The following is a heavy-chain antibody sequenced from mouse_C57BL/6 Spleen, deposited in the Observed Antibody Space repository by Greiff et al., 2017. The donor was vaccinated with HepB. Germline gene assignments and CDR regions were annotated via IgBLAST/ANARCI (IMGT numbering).Heavy chain of an antibody. D-gene: IGHD1-1*01. CDR1: GYAFSSYW. V-gene: IGHV1-80*01. CDR2: IYPGDGDT. Sequence: QVQLQQSGAELVKPGASVKISCKASGYAFSSYWMNWVKQRPGKGLEWIGQIYPGDGDTNYNGKFKGKATLTADKSSSTAYMQLSSLTSEDSAVYFCARSRAVVSIFDYWGQGTTLTVSS. J-gene: IGHJ2*01. CDR3: ARSRAVVSIFDY.